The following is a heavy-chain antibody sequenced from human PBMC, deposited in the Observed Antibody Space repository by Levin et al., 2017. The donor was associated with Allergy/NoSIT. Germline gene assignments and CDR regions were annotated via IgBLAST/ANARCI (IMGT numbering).Heavy chain of an antibody. D-gene: IGHD6-13*01. CDR3: TTYSSSWYYFDY. Sequence: GSLKISCAASGFTFSNAWMSWVRQAPGKGLEWVGRIKSKTDGGTIEYAAPVKGRFTISRDDSKNTLSLQMNSLKTEDTAVYYCTTYSSSWYYFDYWGQGTLVTVSS. V-gene: IGHV3-15*01. CDR1: GFTFSNAW. CDR2: IKSKTDGGTI. J-gene: IGHJ4*02.